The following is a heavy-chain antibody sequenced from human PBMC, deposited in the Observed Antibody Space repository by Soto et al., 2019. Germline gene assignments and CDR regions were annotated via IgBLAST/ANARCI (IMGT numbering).Heavy chain of an antibody. CDR1: GFTFSSYA. CDR2: MSGSGDNT. Sequence: EVQLLESGGGLVQPGGSLRLSCAASGFTFSSYAMNWVRQAPGKGLEWVSGMSGSGDNTYNADSVKGRFTISRDNSQNTLYLQMNSLRAEDTAVYYCAKGGYCSGGSCYSGGLFDSWGQGTLVTVSS. D-gene: IGHD2-15*01. V-gene: IGHV3-23*01. J-gene: IGHJ4*02. CDR3: AKGGYCSGGSCYSGGLFDS.